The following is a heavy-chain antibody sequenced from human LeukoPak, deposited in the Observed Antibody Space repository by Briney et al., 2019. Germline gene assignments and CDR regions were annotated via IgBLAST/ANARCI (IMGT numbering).Heavy chain of an antibody. CDR3: ARDFRGYYGSGSYSPDY. V-gene: IGHV1-46*01. D-gene: IGHD3-10*01. CDR2: INPSGGST. J-gene: IGHJ4*02. CDR1: GYTFTSYY. Sequence: ASVKVSCKASGYTFTSYYMHWVRQAPGQGLEWMGIINPSGGSTSYAQKFQGRVTMTRDMSASTVYMELSSLRSEDTAVYYCARDFRGYYGSGSYSPDYWGQGTLVTVSS.